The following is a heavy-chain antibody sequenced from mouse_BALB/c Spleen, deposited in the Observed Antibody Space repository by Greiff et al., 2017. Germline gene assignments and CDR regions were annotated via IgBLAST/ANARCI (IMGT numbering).Heavy chain of an antibody. J-gene: IGHJ2*01. D-gene: IGHD1-1*01. Sequence: EVKLEESGGGLVQPGGSLKLSCAASGFTFSSYTMSWVRQTPEKRLEWVAYISNGGGSTYYPDTVKGRFTISRDNAKNTLYLQMSSLKSEDTAMYYCAREGYYGTLFDYWGQGTTLTVSS. V-gene: IGHV5-12-2*01. CDR1: GFTFSSYT. CDR3: AREGYYGTLFDY. CDR2: ISNGGGST.